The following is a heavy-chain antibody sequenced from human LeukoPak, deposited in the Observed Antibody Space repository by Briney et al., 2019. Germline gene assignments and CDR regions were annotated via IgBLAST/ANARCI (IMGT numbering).Heavy chain of an antibody. V-gene: IGHV1-46*01. Sequence: ASVKVSCKASGYTFSSYYMHWARQAPGQGLEWMGIINPSGGSTSYAPKFQGRVTMTRDMSTSTVNMELSSLRSEDTAVYYCARGHFYDSSDYHDTFDIWGQGTMVTVSS. CDR3: ARGHFYDSSDYHDTFDI. J-gene: IGHJ3*02. CDR1: GYTFSSYY. D-gene: IGHD3-22*01. CDR2: INPSGGST.